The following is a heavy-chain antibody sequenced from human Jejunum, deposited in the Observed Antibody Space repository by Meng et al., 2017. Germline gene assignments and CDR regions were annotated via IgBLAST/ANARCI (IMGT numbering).Heavy chain of an antibody. Sequence: QVQLEESGPGLVKPSQTLSLTCTVSCGSISSADFHWSWIRQPPGKGLEWIGYIYYSGSTYYSPSLKSRVTISVDTSANQFSLKLNSVTAADTAVYYCARGPIATAGTAVDYWGQGTLVTVSS. CDR3: ARGPIATAGTAVDY. CDR1: CGSISSADFH. D-gene: IGHD6-13*01. J-gene: IGHJ4*02. CDR2: IYYSGST. V-gene: IGHV4-30-4*01.